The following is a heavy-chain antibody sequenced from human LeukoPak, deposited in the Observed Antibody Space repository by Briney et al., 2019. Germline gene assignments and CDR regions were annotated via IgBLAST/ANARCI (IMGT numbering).Heavy chain of an antibody. D-gene: IGHD2-8*01. V-gene: IGHV6-1*01. CDR3: ASTHGPIDH. CDR1: GDSVSSNSAA. CDR2: TYYRSKWYN. Sequence: SQTLSLTCSISGDSVSSNSAAWNWIRQSPLRGLEWLGRTYYRSKWYNDYAVSVRGRITVKPDTSKNQFSLQLNSVTPEDTAVYYCASTHGPIDHWGQGTLVTVSS. J-gene: IGHJ5*02.